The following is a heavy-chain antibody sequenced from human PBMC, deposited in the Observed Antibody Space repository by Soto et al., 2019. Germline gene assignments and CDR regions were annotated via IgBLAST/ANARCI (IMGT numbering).Heavy chain of an antibody. D-gene: IGHD2-2*02. J-gene: IGHJ4*02. Sequence: SETLSLTCTVSGGSISSYYWSWIRQPPGKGLEWIGYIYYSGSTNYTPSLKSRVTISVDTSKNQFSLKLSSVTAADTAVYYCARQGYCSSTSCYNDYWGQGTLVTVSS. V-gene: IGHV4-59*08. CDR3: ARQGYCSSTSCYNDY. CDR2: IYYSGST. CDR1: GGSISSYY.